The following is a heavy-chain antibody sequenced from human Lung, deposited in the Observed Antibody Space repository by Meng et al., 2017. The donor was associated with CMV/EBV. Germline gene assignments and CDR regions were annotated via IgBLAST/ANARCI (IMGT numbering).Heavy chain of an antibody. CDR2: INPNSGGT. D-gene: IGHD1-26*01. V-gene: IGHV1-2*02. CDR1: GYTFTGYY. J-gene: IGHJ5*02. CDR3: ARDFFGELLGWFDP. Sequence: AXVXVSXXASGYTFTGYYMHWVRQAPGQGLEWMGWINPNSGGTNYAQKFQGRVTMTRDTSISTAYMELSRLRSDDTAVYYCARDFFGELLGWFDPWGQGTLVTVSS.